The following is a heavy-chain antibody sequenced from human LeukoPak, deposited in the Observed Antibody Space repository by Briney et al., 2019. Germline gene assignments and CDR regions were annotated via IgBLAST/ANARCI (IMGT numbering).Heavy chain of an antibody. Sequence: ASVKVSCKASGYTFTGYYMHWVRQAPGQRLERMGIIKPSGGDTSYAQTFQGRVFMTRDTSTSTVYMELSSLKSEDTAVYYCARVRDGYNDAYDIWGQGTMVTVSS. J-gene: IGHJ3*02. CDR3: ARVRDGYNDAYDI. V-gene: IGHV1-46*01. CDR2: IKPSGGDT. CDR1: GYTFTGYY. D-gene: IGHD5-24*01.